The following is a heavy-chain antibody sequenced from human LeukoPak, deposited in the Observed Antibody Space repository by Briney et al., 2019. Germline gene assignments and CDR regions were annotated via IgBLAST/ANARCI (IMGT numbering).Heavy chain of an antibody. Sequence: ASVKVSCKASGYTFTSYDINWVRQATGQGLEWMGWMNPNSGNTGYAQKFQGRVTITRNTSISTAYMELSSLRSEDTAVYYCARDRSKFEIAAAPKTPGYWGQGTLVTVSS. V-gene: IGHV1-8*03. CDR1: GYTFTSYD. CDR3: ARDRSKFEIAAAPKTPGY. J-gene: IGHJ4*02. CDR2: MNPNSGNT. D-gene: IGHD6-13*01.